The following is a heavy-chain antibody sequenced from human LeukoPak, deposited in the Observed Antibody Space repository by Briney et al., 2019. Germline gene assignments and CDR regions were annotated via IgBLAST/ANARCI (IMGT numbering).Heavy chain of an antibody. CDR2: ISYDGSNK. D-gene: IGHD6-13*01. V-gene: IGHV3-30*18. Sequence: GGSLRLSCAASGFTFSSYGMHWVRQAPGKGLEWVAVISYDGSNKYYADSVKGRFTISRDNSKNTLYLQMNSLRAEDTAVYYCAKDHGGIAIWGQGTMVTVSS. CDR3: AKDHGGIAI. J-gene: IGHJ3*02. CDR1: GFTFSSYG.